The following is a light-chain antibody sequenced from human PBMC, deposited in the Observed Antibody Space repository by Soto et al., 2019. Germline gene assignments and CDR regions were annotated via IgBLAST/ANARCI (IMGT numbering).Light chain of an antibody. J-gene: IGLJ2*01. CDR2: EVS. Sequence: QSALTQPASVSRSPGQSITISCTGTSSYVGGYNYVSWYQQHPGKAPKLMIYEVSNRPSGVSNRFSGSKSGNTASLTISGHQAQEEADYYCSSYTSSSTVVFGGGTKLTVL. V-gene: IGLV2-14*01. CDR3: SSYTSSSTVV. CDR1: SSYVGGYNY.